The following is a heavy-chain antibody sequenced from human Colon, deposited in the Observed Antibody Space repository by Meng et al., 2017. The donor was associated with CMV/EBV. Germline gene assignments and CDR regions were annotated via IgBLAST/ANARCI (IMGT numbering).Heavy chain of an antibody. CDR1: GGSIGSYY. CDR3: ARDTGTTGTGSLFDY. V-gene: IGHV4-4*07. CDR2: IHTTDST. J-gene: IGHJ4*02. Sequence: QWQLQAPGPGLVKPSETLSPTGTVSGGSIGSYYWNWMRQPDGKGLEWIGRIHTTDSTNYNPSLKSRVTISVDTSKNQFSLKLTSVTAADTAVYYCARDTGTTGTGSLFDYWGQGILVTVSS. D-gene: IGHD1-1*01.